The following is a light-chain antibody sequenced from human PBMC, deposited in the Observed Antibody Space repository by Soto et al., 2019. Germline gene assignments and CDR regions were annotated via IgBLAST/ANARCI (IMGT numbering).Light chain of an antibody. CDR3: QQYGGSPRT. CDR1: QSVSSNY. V-gene: IGKV3-20*01. CDR2: GAS. Sequence: EIVLTQSPGTLSLSPGERATLSCRASQSVSSNYLAWYQQKSGQAPRLRIYGASSRATGIPDRFSGSGSGTDFTLTISRLEPEDFAVYYCQQYGGSPRTFGQGTKVDIK. J-gene: IGKJ1*01.